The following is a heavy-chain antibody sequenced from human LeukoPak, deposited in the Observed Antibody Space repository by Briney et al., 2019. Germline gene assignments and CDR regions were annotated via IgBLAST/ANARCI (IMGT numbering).Heavy chain of an antibody. CDR1: GFTFSSYW. V-gene: IGHV3-74*01. D-gene: IGHD3-3*01. CDR3: GRDFWSGVDY. CDR2: INSDGGT. J-gene: IGHJ4*02. Sequence: PGGSLRLSCAASGFTFSSYWMHWVRQAQGKGLVWVSRINSDGGTNYADSVKGRFTISRDNAKNTLYLQMSSLRAEDTAVYYCGRDFWSGVDYWGQGTLVTVSS.